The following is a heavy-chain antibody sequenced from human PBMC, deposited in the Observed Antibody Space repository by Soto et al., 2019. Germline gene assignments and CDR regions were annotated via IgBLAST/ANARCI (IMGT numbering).Heavy chain of an antibody. CDR3: ARAIERGYSGYENYYFDY. CDR2: IFHSGST. V-gene: IGHV4-30-2*01. CDR1: GGSISRGGYS. Sequence: TLSLTCAVSGGSISRGGYSWSWLRQPPGKGLEWIGYIFHSGSTYYNPSLKSRVTISVDGSKNHFSLELSSVTAADTAVYYCARAIERGYSGYENYYFDYWGQGTLVTVSS. J-gene: IGHJ4*02. D-gene: IGHD5-12*01.